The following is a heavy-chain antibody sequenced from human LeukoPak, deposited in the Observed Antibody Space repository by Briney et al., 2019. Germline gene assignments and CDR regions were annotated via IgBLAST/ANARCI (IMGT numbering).Heavy chain of an antibody. CDR3: ARGGPNSGGWTLEH. Sequence: GASVKVSCKTSGYTFSSYAMHWVRQAPGQRLEWMGCINGDNGNTQYSQKFQGRVTFTRDTSASTAYMEMSSLTSEDMAVFYCARGGPNSGGWTLEHWGQGTLVSVSS. D-gene: IGHD6-19*01. CDR1: GYTFSSYA. V-gene: IGHV1-3*03. CDR2: INGDNGNT. J-gene: IGHJ4*02.